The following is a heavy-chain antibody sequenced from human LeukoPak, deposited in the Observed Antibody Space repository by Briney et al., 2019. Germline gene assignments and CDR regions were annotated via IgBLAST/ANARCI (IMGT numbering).Heavy chain of an antibody. CDR1: GFTFSSYA. Sequence: PGGSLRLSCAASGFTFSSYAMSWVRQAPGKGLEWVSAISNSGDITYYADSVKGRFTISRDNSKNTLYLQMNSLRAEDTAVYYCAKAGNGRDVFNIGAKGKWATV. J-gene: IGHJ3*02. CDR3: AKAGNGRDVFNI. CDR2: ISNSGDIT. V-gene: IGHV3-23*01. D-gene: IGHD2-8*01.